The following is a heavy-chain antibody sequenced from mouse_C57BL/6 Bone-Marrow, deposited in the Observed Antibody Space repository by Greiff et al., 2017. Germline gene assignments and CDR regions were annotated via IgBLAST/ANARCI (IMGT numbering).Heavy chain of an antibody. CDR2: FHPYNDDT. CDR1: GYTFTTYP. Sequence: VQLQQSGAELVKPGASVKMSCKASGYTFTTYPIAWMKQNPGKSLEWIGNFHPYNDDTKYNEKFKGKATLTVEKSSNTVYLELSRLTSDDSAVYYCARSSTSLYYLDYWGQGTPLTVSS. CDR3: ARSSTSLYYLDY. D-gene: IGHD5-1*01. J-gene: IGHJ2*01. V-gene: IGHV1-47*01.